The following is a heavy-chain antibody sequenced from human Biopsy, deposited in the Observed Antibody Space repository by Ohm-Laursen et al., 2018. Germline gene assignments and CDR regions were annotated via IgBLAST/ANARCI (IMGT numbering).Heavy chain of an antibody. V-gene: IGHV3-23*01. CDR1: GFTFSSHA. Sequence: SLTLSCAASGFTFSSHANAWVRQPPGKGLERVSGIRDSGDSAYYADSVKGRFTISRDNSRNTLYLQMNSLRAEDTAVYYCTRNGDGGNWDDFDYWGQGTLVTVSS. D-gene: IGHD4-23*01. CDR2: IRDSGDSA. J-gene: IGHJ4*02. CDR3: TRNGDGGNWDDFDY.